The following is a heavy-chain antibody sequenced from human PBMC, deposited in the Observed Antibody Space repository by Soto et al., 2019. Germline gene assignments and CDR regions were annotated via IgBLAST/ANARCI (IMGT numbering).Heavy chain of an antibody. D-gene: IGHD5-18*01. CDR3: ARAAGYSYGQDAFDI. Sequence: SETLSLTCTVSGGSISSYYWSWIRQPPGKGLEWIGYIYYGGSTNYNPSLKSRVTISVDTSKNQFSLKLSSVTAADTAVYYCARAAGYSYGQDAFDIWGQGTMVTVSS. J-gene: IGHJ3*02. CDR2: IYYGGST. V-gene: IGHV4-59*01. CDR1: GGSISSYY.